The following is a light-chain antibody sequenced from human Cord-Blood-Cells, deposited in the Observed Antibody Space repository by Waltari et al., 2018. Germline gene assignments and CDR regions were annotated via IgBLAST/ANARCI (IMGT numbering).Light chain of an antibody. J-gene: IGLJ2*01. CDR2: DVS. V-gene: IGLV2-14*01. CDR1: SSYVGGYNY. CDR3: SSYTSSSTVV. Sequence: QSALTQPASVSGSPGQSITISCTGTSSYVGGYNYVSWYQQRPGKAPKLMIYDVSNRPSGVSNRFSGSKSGNTASLTISGLQAEDEADYYCSSYTSSSTVVFGGGTKLTVL.